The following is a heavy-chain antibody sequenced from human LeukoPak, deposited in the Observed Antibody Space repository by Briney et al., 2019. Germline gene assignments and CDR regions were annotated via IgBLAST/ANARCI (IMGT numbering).Heavy chain of an antibody. CDR1: GYTFTGYY. Sequence: SVKVSCKASGYTFTGYYMHWVRQAPGQGLEWMGWINPNSGGTNYAQKFQGRVTMTRDTSISTAYMELSRLRSDDTAVYYCARDREGDCSGGSCYSFYYYYYMDVWGKGTTVTISS. D-gene: IGHD2-15*01. CDR2: INPNSGGT. CDR3: ARDREGDCSGGSCYSFYYYYYMDV. V-gene: IGHV1-2*02. J-gene: IGHJ6*03.